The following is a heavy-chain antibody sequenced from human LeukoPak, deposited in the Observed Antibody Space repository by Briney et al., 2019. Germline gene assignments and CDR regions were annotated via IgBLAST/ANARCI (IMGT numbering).Heavy chain of an antibody. CDR2: IVVGSGNT. CDR3: TGSGSPEYYYYYYGMDV. V-gene: IGHV1-58*01. Sequence: SVKVSCKASGLTFTSSAVQWVRQARGQRLEWIGWIVVGSGNTNYAQKFQERVTITRDMSTSTAYMELSSLRSEDTAVYYCTGSGSPEYYYYYYGMDVWGQGTTVTVSS. J-gene: IGHJ6*02. D-gene: IGHD1-26*01. CDR1: GLTFTSSA.